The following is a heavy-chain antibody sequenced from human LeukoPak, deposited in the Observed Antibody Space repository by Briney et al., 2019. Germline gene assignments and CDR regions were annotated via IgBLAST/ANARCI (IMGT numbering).Heavy chain of an antibody. Sequence: SETLSLTCTVSGGSISSYYWSWIRQPPGKGLEWIGYIYYSGSTNYNPSLKSRVTISVDTSKNQFSLKLSSVTAADTAVYYCARHLPTPVNYYYYGMDVWGQGTTVTVSS. D-gene: IGHD4-17*01. CDR1: GGSISSYY. CDR2: IYYSGST. CDR3: ARHLPTPVNYYYYGMDV. J-gene: IGHJ6*02. V-gene: IGHV4-59*08.